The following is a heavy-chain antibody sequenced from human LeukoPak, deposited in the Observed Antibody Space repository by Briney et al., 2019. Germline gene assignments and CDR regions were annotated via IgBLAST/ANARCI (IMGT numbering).Heavy chain of an antibody. Sequence: GGSLRLSCAASGFTFSSYGMHWVRQAPGKGLEWVAVIWYDGSDKYYADSVKGRFTISRDNSKNTLYLQMNSLRAEDTAVYYCARGVVVLHWRDAFDIWGQGTLVTVSS. CDR1: GFTFSSYG. D-gene: IGHD2-21*01. J-gene: IGHJ4*02. CDR2: IWYDGSDK. CDR3: ARGVVVLHWRDAFDI. V-gene: IGHV3-33*01.